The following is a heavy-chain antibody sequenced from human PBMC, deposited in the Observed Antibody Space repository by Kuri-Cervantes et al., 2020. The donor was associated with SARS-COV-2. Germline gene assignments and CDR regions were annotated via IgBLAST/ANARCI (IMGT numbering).Heavy chain of an antibody. CDR2: IGTAGDT. CDR1: GFTFDDYA. CDR3: AKEAKIVVDY. V-gene: IGHV3-13*01. Sequence: GESLKISCAASGFTFDDYAMHWVRQAPGKGLEWVSAIGTAGDTYYPGSVKGRFTISRENAKNTLYLQMNSLRAEDTAVYYCAKEAKIVVDYWGQGTLGTVSS. D-gene: IGHD1-26*01. J-gene: IGHJ4*02.